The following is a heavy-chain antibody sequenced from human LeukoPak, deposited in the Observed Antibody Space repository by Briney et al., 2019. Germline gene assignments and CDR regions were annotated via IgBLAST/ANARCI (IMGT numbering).Heavy chain of an antibody. CDR2: ISYDGSEE. V-gene: IGHV3-30*04. Sequence: GGSLRLSCAASGFTFSRFAIHWVRQGPGNGLEWVAVISYDGSEEYYADSVKGRFTISRDNSKNTLFLQMSSLRHEDTAVYYCARARGGSEGRYYMDVWGKGTTVTVSS. D-gene: IGHD5-12*01. CDR3: ARARGGSEGRYYMDV. J-gene: IGHJ6*03. CDR1: GFTFSRFA.